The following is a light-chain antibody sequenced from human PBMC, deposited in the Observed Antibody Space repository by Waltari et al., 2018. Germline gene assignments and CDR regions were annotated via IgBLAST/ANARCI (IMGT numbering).Light chain of an antibody. Sequence: QSALTQPASVSGSPGQSLTISCTGTSADIGGYHYVSLYQPHPGKAPKLITYDVTRWPSGVSNRFSGSKSGNTASLTISGLQAEDEADYYCTSYTSTNTVIFGGGTKVTV. CDR3: TSYTSTNTVI. CDR2: DVT. J-gene: IGLJ2*01. CDR1: SADIGGYHY. V-gene: IGLV2-14*03.